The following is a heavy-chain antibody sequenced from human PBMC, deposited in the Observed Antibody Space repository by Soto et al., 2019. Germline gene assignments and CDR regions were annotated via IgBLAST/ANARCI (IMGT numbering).Heavy chain of an antibody. D-gene: IGHD3-10*01. CDR1: GGTFSSYT. CDR2: IIPILGIA. J-gene: IGHJ6*02. V-gene: IGHV1-69*02. CDR3: ARRIRGDPNFDYYGMDV. Sequence: GASVKVSCKASGGTFSSYTISWVRQAPGQGLEWMGRIIPILGIANYAQKFQGRVTITADKSTSTAYMELSSLRSEDTAVYYCARRIRGDPNFDYYGMDVWGQGTTVTVSS.